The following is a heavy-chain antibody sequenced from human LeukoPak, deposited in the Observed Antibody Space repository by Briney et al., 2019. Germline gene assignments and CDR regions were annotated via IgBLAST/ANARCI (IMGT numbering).Heavy chain of an antibody. Sequence: SETLSLTCTVSGGSISSGGSGGYYWSWIRQHPGKGLEWIGYIYYSGSTNYNPSLNSRVTISVDTSKNQFSLKLSSVTAADTAVYYCASHLGGYYWPGNEINWGQGTLVTVSS. V-gene: IGHV4-31*03. J-gene: IGHJ4*02. CDR1: GGSISSGGSGGYY. CDR3: ASHLGGYYWPGNEIN. D-gene: IGHD3-22*01. CDR2: IYYSGST.